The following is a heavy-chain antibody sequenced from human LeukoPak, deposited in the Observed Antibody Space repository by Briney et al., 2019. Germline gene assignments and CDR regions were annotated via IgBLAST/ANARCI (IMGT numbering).Heavy chain of an antibody. V-gene: IGHV1-69*06. Sequence: SVKVSCKASGGTFSSYAISWVRQAPGQGLEWMGGIIPIFGTANYAQKFQGRVTITADKSTSTAYMELSSLRSEDTAVYYCAGAAASYGSGSYVDYWGQGTLVTVSS. CDR3: AGAAASYGSGSYVDY. J-gene: IGHJ4*02. CDR1: GGTFSSYA. D-gene: IGHD3-10*01. CDR2: IIPIFGTA.